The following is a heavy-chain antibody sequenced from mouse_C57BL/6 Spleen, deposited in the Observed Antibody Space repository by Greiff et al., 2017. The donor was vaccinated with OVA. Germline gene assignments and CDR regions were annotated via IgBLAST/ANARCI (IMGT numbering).Heavy chain of an antibody. V-gene: IGHV5-17*01. D-gene: IGHD2-3*01. J-gene: IGHJ4*01. CDR1: GFTFSDYG. CDR2: ISSGSSTI. Sequence: EVQRVESGGGLVKPGGSLKLSCAASGFTFSDYGMHWVRQAPEKGLEWVAYISSGSSTIYYADTVKGRFTISRDNAKNTLFLQMTSLRSEDTAMYYCARPGGYSYAMDYWGQGTSVTVSS. CDR3: ARPGGYSYAMDY.